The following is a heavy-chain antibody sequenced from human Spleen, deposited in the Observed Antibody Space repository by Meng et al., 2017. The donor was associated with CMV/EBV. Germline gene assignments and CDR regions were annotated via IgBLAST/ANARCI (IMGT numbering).Heavy chain of an antibody. CDR1: GFTFSSFE. V-gene: IGHV3-48*03. D-gene: IGHD3-22*01. J-gene: IGHJ4*02. CDR2: INNSGGTI. CDR3: AKDGGYFYGSLPFDY. Sequence: GESLKISCAASGFTFSSFEMNWVRQAPGKGLQWISYINNSGGTIYYADSVKGRFTISRDNAKNSLYLQMNNLRAEDTALYYCAKDGGYFYGSLPFDYWGQGTLVTVSS.